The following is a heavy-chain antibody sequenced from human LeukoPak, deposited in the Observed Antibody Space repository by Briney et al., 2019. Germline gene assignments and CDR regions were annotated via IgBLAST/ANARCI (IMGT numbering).Heavy chain of an antibody. CDR3: AREYSTSSEGDYFDY. CDR1: GASITTYY. CDR2: IYHSGST. J-gene: IGHJ4*02. V-gene: IGHV4-59*01. Sequence: TSETLSLTCTVSGASITTYYWTWIRQPPGKGLEWIGYIYHSGSTNYNPSLKSRVTISLDTSRNQFSLRLSSVTAADTADYFCAREYSTSSEGDYFDYWGQGSLVTVSS. D-gene: IGHD6-6*01.